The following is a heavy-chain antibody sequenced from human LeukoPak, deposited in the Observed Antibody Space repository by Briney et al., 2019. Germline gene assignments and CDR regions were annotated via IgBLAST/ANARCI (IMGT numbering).Heavy chain of an antibody. CDR3: ARDQRSGITMVRGAFDY. CDR1: GGSISSYY. V-gene: IGHV4-59*12. Sequence: SETLSLTCTVSGGSISSYYWSWIRQPPGKGLEWIGYIYYSGSTNYNPSHKSRVTISVDTSKNQFSLKLSSVTAADTAVYYCARDQRSGITMVRGAFDYWGQGTLVTVSS. J-gene: IGHJ4*02. D-gene: IGHD3-10*01. CDR2: IYYSGST.